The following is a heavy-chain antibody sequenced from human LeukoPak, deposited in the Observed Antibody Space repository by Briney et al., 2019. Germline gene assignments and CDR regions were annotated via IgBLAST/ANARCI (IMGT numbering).Heavy chain of an antibody. CDR3: ASLRREMTMIIGHPRYFDL. CDR2: MFPLGNS. CDR1: GFTFRDYA. J-gene: IGHJ2*01. Sequence: GSLRLSCAASGFTFRDYAIHWVRQPPGKGLEWIGEMFPLGNSNYNPSLKSRVIISVDRSKNQFSLKMNSVTAADTAVYYCASLRREMTMIIGHPRYFDLWGRGTLVSVSS. V-gene: IGHV4-34*12. D-gene: IGHD3/OR15-3a*01.